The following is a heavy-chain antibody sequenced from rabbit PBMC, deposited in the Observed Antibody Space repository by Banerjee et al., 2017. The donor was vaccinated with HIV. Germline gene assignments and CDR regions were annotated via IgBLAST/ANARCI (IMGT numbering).Heavy chain of an antibody. CDR2: IYAGKGST. CDR3: ARVVSAYGYAGYAYATKRKMYYFNL. D-gene: IGHD6-1*01. V-gene: IGHV1S7*01. CDR1: GFDFSSYY. Sequence: QLEETGGGLVQPGGSLTLSCKASGFDFSSYYMSGVRQAPGKGLEWIGIIYAGKGSTDYASWVNGRFTISSDNAQNTVDLQMNSLTAADTATYFCARVVSAYGYAGYAYATKRKMYYFNLWGPGTLVTVS. J-gene: IGHJ4*01.